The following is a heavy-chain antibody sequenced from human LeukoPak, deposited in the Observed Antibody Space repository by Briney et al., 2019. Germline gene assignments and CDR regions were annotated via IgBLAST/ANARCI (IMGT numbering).Heavy chain of an antibody. Sequence: SETLSLTCTVSGGSISSSGYYWGWIRQPPGKGLEWIGSIYYSGSTYYNPSLKSRVTISVDTSKNQFSLKLSSVTAADTAVYYCARGALDYDSSGYDFDYWGQGTLVTVSS. CDR3: ARGALDYDSSGYDFDY. D-gene: IGHD3-22*01. V-gene: IGHV4-39*07. CDR2: IYYSGST. CDR1: GGSISSSGYY. J-gene: IGHJ4*02.